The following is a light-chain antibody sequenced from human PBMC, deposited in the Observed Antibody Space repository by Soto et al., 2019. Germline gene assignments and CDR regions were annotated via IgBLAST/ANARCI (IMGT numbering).Light chain of an antibody. CDR1: QCIRSY. CDR2: AAS. Sequence: AILMTQSPSSLSASTGDRFTITCRSIQCIRSYLALYQQKPGKAPKLLIYAASTLQSGFRSRFNVSGSATEFTLNISCLQSEDFATYYCQQYYSYPYTFGLGTKLEIK. J-gene: IGKJ2*01. V-gene: IGKV1-8*01. CDR3: QQYYSYPYT.